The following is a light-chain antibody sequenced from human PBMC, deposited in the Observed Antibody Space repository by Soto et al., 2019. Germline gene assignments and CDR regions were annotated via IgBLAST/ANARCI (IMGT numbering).Light chain of an antibody. Sequence: EIQATQSPSTLSAVAAPTGTITSRSRRSVSKWLAWYQHSPGKAPRLLIYDASILESGVPSRFSGSASGTEFTLTISSLQPDDCATYYCQIYQSYSAPNFGGGTKV. CDR2: DAS. V-gene: IGKV1-5*01. CDR3: QIYQSYSAPN. CDR1: RSVSKW. J-gene: IGKJ4*01.